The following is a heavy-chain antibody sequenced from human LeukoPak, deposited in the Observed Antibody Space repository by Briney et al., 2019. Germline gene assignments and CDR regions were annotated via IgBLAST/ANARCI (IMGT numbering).Heavy chain of an antibody. V-gene: IGHV1-69*13. J-gene: IGHJ5*02. CDR2: IIPIFGTA. CDR1: GGTFSSYA. CDR3: ARFRGFGSGYYYWWFDP. Sequence: SVKVSCKASGGTFSSYAISWVRRAPGQGLEWMGGIIPIFGTANYAQKFQGRVTITADESTSTAYMELSSLRSEDTAVYYCARFRGFGSGYYYWWFDPWGQGTLVTVSS. D-gene: IGHD3-22*01.